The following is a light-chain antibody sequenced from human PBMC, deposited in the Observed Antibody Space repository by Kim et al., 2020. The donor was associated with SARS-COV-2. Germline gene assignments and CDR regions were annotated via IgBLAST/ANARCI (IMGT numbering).Light chain of an antibody. CDR2: DGS. J-gene: IGKJ2*01. CDR3: QLYGDSPLYI. CDR1: QTVRSDN. Sequence: SPGERATLSCRASQTVRSDNLAWYQQRSGQAPRLLIYDGSTRAAGIPDRFSGSWSGTDFTLTITTLEPEDFAMYYCQLYGDSPLYIFGQGTKLEI. V-gene: IGKV3-20*01.